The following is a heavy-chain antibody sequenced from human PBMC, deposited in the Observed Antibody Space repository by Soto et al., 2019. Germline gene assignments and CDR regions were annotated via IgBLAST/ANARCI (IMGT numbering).Heavy chain of an antibody. CDR1: GFTFSSYG. D-gene: IGHD2-2*01. V-gene: IGHV3-30*18. CDR2: ISYDGSNK. Sequence: QVQLVESGGGVVQPGRSLRLSCAASGFTFSSYGMHWVRQAPGKGLEWVAVISYDGSNKYYADSVKGRFTISRDNSKNTLYLQVNSPEAEDTAVYYYAKGPAIVLGPGAMNYYYGMDVWGEGATVTVSS. J-gene: IGHJ6*04. CDR3: AKGPAIVLGPGAMNYYYGMDV.